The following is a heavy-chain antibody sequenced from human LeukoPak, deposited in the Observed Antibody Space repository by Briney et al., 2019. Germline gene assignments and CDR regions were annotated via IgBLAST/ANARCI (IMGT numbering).Heavy chain of an antibody. D-gene: IGHD2-21*01. CDR3: ARESGLRYFDY. J-gene: IGHJ4*02. Sequence: GRSLRLSCAASGFTFSSYGMHWVRQAPGKGLEWVAVISYDGSNKYYADSVKGRFTISRDNSKNTLYLQMNSLRAEDTAVYYCARESGLRYFDYWGQGTLVTVSS. CDR2: ISYDGSNK. CDR1: GFTFSSYG. V-gene: IGHV3-30*03.